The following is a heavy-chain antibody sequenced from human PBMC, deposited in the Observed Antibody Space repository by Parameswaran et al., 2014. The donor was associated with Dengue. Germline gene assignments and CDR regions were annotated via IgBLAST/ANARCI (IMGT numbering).Heavy chain of an antibody. CDR2: ISGSGGTT. J-gene: IGHJ3*02. Sequence: QMPGKGLEWVSVISGSGGTTYYLDSVKGRFTISRDKSKNTLCLQMNSLRAEDTAVYYCAKETVSIFGVVTPTHDAFDIWGQGTMVTVSS. D-gene: IGHD3-3*01. V-gene: IGHV3-23*01. CDR3: AKETVSIFGVVTPTHDAFDI.